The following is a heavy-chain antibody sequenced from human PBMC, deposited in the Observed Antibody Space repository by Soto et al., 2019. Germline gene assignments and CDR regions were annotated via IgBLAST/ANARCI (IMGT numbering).Heavy chain of an antibody. CDR3: ARGKGITMIVVVYYFDY. D-gene: IGHD3-22*01. J-gene: IGHJ4*02. CDR2: INHSGST. V-gene: IGHV4-34*01. Sequence: QVQLQQWGAGLLKPSETLSLTCAVYGGSFSGYYWSWIRQPPGKGLEWIGEINHSGSTNYNPSLMSRVTISVDTSKNQFSLKLSSVTAADTAVYYCARGKGITMIVVVYYFDYWGQGTLVTVSS. CDR1: GGSFSGYY.